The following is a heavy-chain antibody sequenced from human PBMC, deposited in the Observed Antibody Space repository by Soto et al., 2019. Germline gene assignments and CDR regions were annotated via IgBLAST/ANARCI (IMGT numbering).Heavy chain of an antibody. D-gene: IGHD1-26*01. CDR3: ARDSRPGVGATPIDFYYFDY. Sequence: GASVKVSCKASGYTFTSYGISWVRQAPGQGLEWMGWISAYNGNTNYAQKLQGRVTMTTDTSTSTAYMELRSLRSDDTAVYYCARDSRPGVGATPIDFYYFDYWRQGTLVTVSS. J-gene: IGHJ4*02. CDR1: GYTFTSYG. V-gene: IGHV1-18*04. CDR2: ISAYNGNT.